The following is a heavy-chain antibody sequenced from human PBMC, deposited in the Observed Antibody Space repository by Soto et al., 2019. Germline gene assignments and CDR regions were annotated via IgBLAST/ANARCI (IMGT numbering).Heavy chain of an antibody. J-gene: IGHJ6*02. V-gene: IGHV3-7*01. Sequence: GGSLRVSCAAAGFTFTDYWMIWVRQAPGKGLEWVASIKQDGSDKYYMDSVKGRFTVSRDNAKESFFLQMNGLRAEDTAVYYCARDPDIVLSSVAYDAFDLWGQGTTVTVSS. CDR1: GFTFTDYW. CDR2: IKQDGSDK. D-gene: IGHD2-8*01. CDR3: ARDPDIVLSSVAYDAFDL.